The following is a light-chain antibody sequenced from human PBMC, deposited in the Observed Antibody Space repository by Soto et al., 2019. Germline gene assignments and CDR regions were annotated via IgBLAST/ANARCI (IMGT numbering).Light chain of an antibody. Sequence: DIQMTQSPSTLSASVGDRVTITCRASQSISSWLAWYQQKPGKAPKLLISKASSLESGVPSRFSGSGSGAQFTLTISRLQPDDFATYFCQQSNSYSWTFGQGTKVEI. V-gene: IGKV1-5*03. CDR1: QSISSW. J-gene: IGKJ1*01. CDR3: QQSNSYSWT. CDR2: KAS.